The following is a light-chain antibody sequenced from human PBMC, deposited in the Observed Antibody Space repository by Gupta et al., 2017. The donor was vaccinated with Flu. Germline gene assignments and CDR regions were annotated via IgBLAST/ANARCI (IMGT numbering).Light chain of an antibody. CDR3: CAGGASHV. V-gene: IGLV2-11*01. J-gene: IGLJ1*01. Sequence: QSALTQPRSVSGSPGQSVTISCTGTSSDVGYYNYVSWYQQHPGKDPNLMIDKGKTRPSGGRDRFSGSKSGNTASLTIAGLQAEDEADYYCCAGGASHVFGSGTKVTVL. CDR1: SSDVGYYNY. CDR2: KGK.